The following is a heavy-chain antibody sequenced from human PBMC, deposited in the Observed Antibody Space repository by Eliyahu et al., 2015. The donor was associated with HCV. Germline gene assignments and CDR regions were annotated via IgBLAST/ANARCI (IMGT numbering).Heavy chain of an antibody. J-gene: IGHJ4*02. V-gene: IGHV3-30*03. D-gene: IGHD5-18*01. CDR3: VSSSWTQPWFPFDY. Sequence: PGKGPEWVSTISYDGNYKFYADSVRGRFIISRDNSRNIMYLQMNSLRPEDTALYYCVSSSWTQPWFPFDYWGQGTLVTVSS. CDR2: ISYDGNYK.